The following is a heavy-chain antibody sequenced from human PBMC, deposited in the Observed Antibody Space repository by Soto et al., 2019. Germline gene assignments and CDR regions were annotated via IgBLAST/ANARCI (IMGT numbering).Heavy chain of an antibody. CDR1: GFILGNYA. CDR2: SIGIGGGT. V-gene: IGHV3-23*01. D-gene: IGHD1-7*01. J-gene: IGHJ5*02. CDR3: AKAPLLNFHHPDA. Sequence: PGGSLRLSCAASGFILGNYALTWVRQGLGKGLEWVSSIGIGGGTYFPGSLRGRFSIFRANARNTVYLQKNSLTAEETSIYSCAKAPLLNFHHPDAWGRGTPVPVSS.